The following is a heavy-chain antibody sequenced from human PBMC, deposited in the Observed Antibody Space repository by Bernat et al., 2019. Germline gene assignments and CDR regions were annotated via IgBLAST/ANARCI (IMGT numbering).Heavy chain of an antibody. Sequence: EVQLVESGGGLVQPGGSLRLSCAASGFTFGSYGMSWVRQPPGKGLEWVSFISGSGNTYYSDSVKGRFTISRDNSKNTLYLQMNSLRAEDTAVYYCAVLWFGELTHKYYYYGMDVWGQGTTVTVSS. CDR3: AVLWFGELTHKYYYYGMDV. V-gene: IGHV3-23*04. J-gene: IGHJ6*02. CDR1: GFTFGSYG. CDR2: ISGSGNT. D-gene: IGHD3-10*01.